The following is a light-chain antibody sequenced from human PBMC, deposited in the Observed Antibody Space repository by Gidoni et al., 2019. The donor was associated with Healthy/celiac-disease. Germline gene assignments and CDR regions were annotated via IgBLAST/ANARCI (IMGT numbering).Light chain of an antibody. Sequence: DIVMTQSQASLAVSLGEWATIHGKSSQSVLYRSNNTSYLAWYQQKPGQPPTLLIYGASTRESGVPDRFSGSGSGTDFTLTISRLQAEDVAVYYCQQYYSTPYSFGQGTKLEIK. CDR3: QQYYSTPYS. CDR1: QSVLYRSNNTSY. J-gene: IGKJ2*03. CDR2: GAS. V-gene: IGKV4-1*01.